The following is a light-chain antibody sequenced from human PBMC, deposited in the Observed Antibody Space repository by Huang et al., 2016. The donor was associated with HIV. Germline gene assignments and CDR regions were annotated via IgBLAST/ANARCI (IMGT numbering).Light chain of an antibody. J-gene: IGKJ2*01. CDR2: WAS. CDR1: QSLLYKSNNKNY. CDR3: QQHYSSPPT. V-gene: IGKV4-1*01. Sequence: DIVMTQSPDSLAVSLGEGATINCKSSQSLLYKSNNKNYLAWYQPKPGQPPNLLIYWASSRKSGVPDRFSGIGSETDFTLTISSLQAEDVAGYYCQQHYSSPPTFGQGTKLEIK.